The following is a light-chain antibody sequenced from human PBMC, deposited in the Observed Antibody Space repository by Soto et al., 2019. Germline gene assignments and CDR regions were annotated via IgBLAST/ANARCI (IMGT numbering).Light chain of an antibody. V-gene: IGKV3-20*01. Sequence: ENVLTQSPGTLSLSPGERATLSCRASQTVSSYLTWYQQRPGQAPRLLISGASRRATGIPDRFSGSGSGTDFTLTIISLEPEDFALYYCQQYGTSPITFGQGTRLEIK. CDR3: QQYGTSPIT. J-gene: IGKJ5*01. CDR2: GAS. CDR1: QTVSSY.